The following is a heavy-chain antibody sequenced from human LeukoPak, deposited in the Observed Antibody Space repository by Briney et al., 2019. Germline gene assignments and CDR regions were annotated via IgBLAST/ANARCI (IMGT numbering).Heavy chain of an antibody. J-gene: IGHJ4*02. V-gene: IGHV3-15*01. CDR2: IKSKTDGGTT. D-gene: IGHD3-3*01. CDR3: TTPDDFWSGSTFDY. Sequence: PGGSLRLSCAASGFTFSNAWMSWVRQAPGKGLEWVGRIKSKTDGGTTDYAAPVKGRFTISRDDSKNTLYLQMNSLKTEDTAVYYCTTPDDFWSGSTFDYWGQGTLVTVSS. CDR1: GFTFSNAW.